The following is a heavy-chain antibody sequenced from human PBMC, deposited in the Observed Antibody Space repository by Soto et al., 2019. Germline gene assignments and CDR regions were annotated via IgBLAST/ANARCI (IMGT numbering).Heavy chain of an antibody. CDR3: ASLAGIARAGDY. V-gene: IGHV4-39*01. Sequence: PSETLSLTCTVSGGSISSSSYYWGWIRQPPGKGLEWIGSIYYSGSTYYNPSLKSRVTISVDTSKNQFSLKLSSVTAADTAVYYCASLAGIARAGDYWGQGTRVTVSS. CDR1: GGSISSSSYY. J-gene: IGHJ4*02. D-gene: IGHD6-13*01. CDR2: IYYSGST.